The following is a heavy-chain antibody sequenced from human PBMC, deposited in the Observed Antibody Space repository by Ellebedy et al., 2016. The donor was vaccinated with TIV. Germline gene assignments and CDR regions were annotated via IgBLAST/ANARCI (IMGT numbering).Heavy chain of an antibody. V-gene: IGHV1-8*02. Sequence: AASVKVSCKASGYTFTGYYMHWVRQATGQGLEWMGWMNPNSGNTGYAQKFQGRVTMTRNTSISTAYMELSSLRSEDTAVYYCARRFERITMVRGDHFSSMDVWGQGTTVTVSS. J-gene: IGHJ6*02. CDR3: ARRFERITMVRGDHFSSMDV. CDR2: MNPNSGNT. CDR1: GYTFTGYY. D-gene: IGHD3-10*01.